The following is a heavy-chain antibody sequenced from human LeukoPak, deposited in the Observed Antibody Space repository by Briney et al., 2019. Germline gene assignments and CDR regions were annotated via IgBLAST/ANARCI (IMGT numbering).Heavy chain of an antibody. D-gene: IGHD2-2*02. Sequence: SETLSLTCTVSGGSISSYYWSWIRQPPGKGLEWIGYIYYSGSTNYNPSLKSRVTISVDTSKNQFSLKLSSVTAADTAVYYCARVLGGERYCSSTSCYRFDYWGRNPGHRLL. J-gene: IGHJ4*01. CDR2: IYYSGST. CDR1: GGSISSYY. V-gene: IGHV4-59*01. CDR3: ARVLGGERYCSSTSCYRFDY.